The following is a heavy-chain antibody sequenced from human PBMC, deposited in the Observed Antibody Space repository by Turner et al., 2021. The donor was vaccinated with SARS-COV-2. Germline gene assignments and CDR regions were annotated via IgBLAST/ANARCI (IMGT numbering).Heavy chain of an antibody. CDR3: ARLGGSSWYFDY. CDR2: IKQDGSEK. Sequence: EVQLVESGGGLVQAGGSLTLSCSASGFTFSIYWMSWVRQAPGKGLEWVANIKQDGSEKYYVDSVKGRFTISRDNAKKSLYLQMNSLRAEDTAVYYCARLGGSSWYFDYWGQGTLVTVSS. CDR1: GFTFSIYW. D-gene: IGHD6-13*01. V-gene: IGHV3-7*01. J-gene: IGHJ4*02.